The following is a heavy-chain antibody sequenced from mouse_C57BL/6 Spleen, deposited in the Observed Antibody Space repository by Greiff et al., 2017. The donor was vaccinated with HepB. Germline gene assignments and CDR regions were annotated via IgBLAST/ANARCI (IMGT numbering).Heavy chain of an antibody. J-gene: IGHJ4*01. CDR1: GFTFSSYA. Sequence: EVKLVESGGGLVKPGGSLKLSCAASGFTFSSYAMSWVRQTPEKRLEWVATISDGGSYTYYPDNVKGRFTISRDNAKNNMYLQRSHLKSEDTAMYDCARDRAAQATGDYYAMDYWGQGTSVTVSS. CDR2: ISDGGSYT. V-gene: IGHV5-4*01. D-gene: IGHD3-2*02. CDR3: ARDRAAQATGDYYAMDY.